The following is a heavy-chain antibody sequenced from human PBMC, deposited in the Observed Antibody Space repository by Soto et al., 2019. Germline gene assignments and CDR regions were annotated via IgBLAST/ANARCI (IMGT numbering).Heavy chain of an antibody. D-gene: IGHD2-15*01. J-gene: IGHJ4*02. CDR2: ISGSGGST. Sequence: EVQLLESGGGLVQLGGSLRLSCAASGFTFSNYAMSWVRQAPGKGLEWVSAISGSGGSTYYADSVQGRFTISRDNSKNTLYLQMNSLRAEDTAVYYCAKKATIQLGYCSGGSCKIDYWGQGTLVTVSS. CDR3: AKKATIQLGYCSGGSCKIDY. CDR1: GFTFSNYA. V-gene: IGHV3-23*01.